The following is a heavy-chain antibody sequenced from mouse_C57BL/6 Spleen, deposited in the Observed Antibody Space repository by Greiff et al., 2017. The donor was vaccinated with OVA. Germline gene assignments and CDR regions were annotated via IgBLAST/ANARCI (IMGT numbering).Heavy chain of an antibody. Sequence: ESGPGLVKPSQSLSLTCSVTGYSITSGYYWNWIRQFPGNKLEWMGYISYDGSNNYNPSLKNRISITRDTSKNQFFLKLNSVTTEDTATYYCARWGLYGNSYYFDYWGQGTTLTVSS. V-gene: IGHV3-6*01. CDR3: ARWGLYGNSYYFDY. CDR1: GYSITSGYY. J-gene: IGHJ2*01. CDR2: ISYDGSN. D-gene: IGHD2-1*01.